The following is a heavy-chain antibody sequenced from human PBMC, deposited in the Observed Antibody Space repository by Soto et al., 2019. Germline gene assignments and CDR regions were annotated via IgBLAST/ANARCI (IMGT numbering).Heavy chain of an antibody. CDR2: MNPNTGNT. J-gene: IGHJ4*02. Sequence: QVQLVQSGAAVKRPGASVKVSCRAYGYTFIDFDINWVRQAPGQGLEWMGWMNPNTGNTAYAQKFQGRLTLTRDTSTSAAYMDLSSLTSDDTAVYYCARGFSSYSDFWAQGTLVTVSS. CDR3: ARGFSSYSDF. V-gene: IGHV1-8*01. D-gene: IGHD6-13*01. CDR1: GYTFIDFD.